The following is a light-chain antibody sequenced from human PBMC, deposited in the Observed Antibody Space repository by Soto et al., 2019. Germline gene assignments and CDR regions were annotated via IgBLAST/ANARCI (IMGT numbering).Light chain of an antibody. CDR3: HQYGDALHT. CDR2: LAS. CDR1: QSGSGSY. V-gene: IGKV3-20*01. J-gene: IGKJ2*01. Sequence: ENVLTQSPGTLYLSPGDRATLSCRASQSGSGSYLAWYQQKPGQAPRLLIYLASTKANGIQDMFRGSASGTDFALSISRLEPEDSAVYYCHQYGDALHTCGQVTKLEI.